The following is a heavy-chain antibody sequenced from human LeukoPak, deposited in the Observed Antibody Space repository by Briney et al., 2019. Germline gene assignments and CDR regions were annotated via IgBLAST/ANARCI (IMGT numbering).Heavy chain of an antibody. J-gene: IGHJ4*02. CDR1: GGTFINYA. CDR3: ARNYDSSGYGLGY. CDR2: IIPIFGTA. D-gene: IGHD3-22*01. Sequence: ASVKVSCKASGGTFINYAINWVRQAPGQGLEWMGRIIPIFGTANYAQKFQGRVTITTDESTSTAYMELSSLRSEDTAVYYCARNYDSSGYGLGYWGQGTLVTVSS. V-gene: IGHV1-69*05.